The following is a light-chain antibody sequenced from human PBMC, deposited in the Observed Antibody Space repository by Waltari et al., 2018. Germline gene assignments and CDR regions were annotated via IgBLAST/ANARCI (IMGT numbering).Light chain of an antibody. V-gene: IGKV1-39*01. CDR3: QQSYSTPYT. CDR1: QNIADY. Sequence: DIQMTQSPSSLSASVGDRVTITCRASQNIADYLNWYQEKPGEAPKLLIWGASSFQRGVPSRFSGSGSGTDFTLTISSLHPEDFATYYCQQSYSTPYTFGQGTELDIK. J-gene: IGKJ2*01. CDR2: GAS.